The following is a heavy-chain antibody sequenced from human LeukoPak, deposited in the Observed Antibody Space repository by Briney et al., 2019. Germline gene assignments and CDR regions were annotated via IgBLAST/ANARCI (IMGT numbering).Heavy chain of an antibody. Sequence: QPGGSLGLPCEASGFTFSSYWMHWVRQAPGKGLVWVSRINSYGSTTNYADAVKGRFTISRDNAKNTLYLQMNSLRAEDTAVYYCVWMSPPACWGQGTLVTVSS. CDR3: VWMSPPAC. CDR1: GFTFSSYW. D-gene: IGHD3-3*01. J-gene: IGHJ4*02. CDR2: INSYGSTT. V-gene: IGHV3-74*01.